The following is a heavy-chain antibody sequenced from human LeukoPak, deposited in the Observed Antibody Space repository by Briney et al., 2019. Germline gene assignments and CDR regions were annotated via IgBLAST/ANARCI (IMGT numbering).Heavy chain of an antibody. J-gene: IGHJ4*02. CDR3: ARDTPFDY. Sequence: GGSLRLSCATSGFTFSTFWMHWVRQAPGKGLVWVSRINHDGSSTNYADSVKGRFTISRDNAKNTLYLQMNSLRAEDTAVYYCARDTPFDYWGQGTLVTVSS. CDR2: INHDGSST. V-gene: IGHV3-74*01. CDR1: GFTFSTFW.